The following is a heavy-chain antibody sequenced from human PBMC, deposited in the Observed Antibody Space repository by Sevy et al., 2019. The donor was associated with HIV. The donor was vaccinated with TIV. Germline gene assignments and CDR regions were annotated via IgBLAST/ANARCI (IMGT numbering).Heavy chain of an antibody. CDR3: SRGANYYHSSGSQPNFDF. Sequence: GGSLRLSCAASGFIFSNYGMHWVRQAPGKGLEWVALIWYDGSSKYYGDSVKGRFTISRDNSKKTMDLQMNSLRVEDTAVYYCSRGANYYHSSGSQPNFDFWGQGTLVTVSS. CDR1: GFIFSNYG. V-gene: IGHV3-33*01. J-gene: IGHJ4*02. D-gene: IGHD3-22*01. CDR2: IWYDGSSK.